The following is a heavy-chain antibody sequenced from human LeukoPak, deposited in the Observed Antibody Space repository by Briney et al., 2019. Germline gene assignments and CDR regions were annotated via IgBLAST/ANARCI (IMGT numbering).Heavy chain of an antibody. CDR2: ISGSGGST. CDR1: GFTFSSYA. J-gene: IGHJ4*02. Sequence: GGSLRLSCAASGFTFSSYAMSWVRQAPGRGLEWVSAISGSGGSTYYADSVKGRFTISRDNSKNTLYLQMNSLRAEDTAVYYCAKAGSSSRSHYFDYWGQGTLVTVSS. D-gene: IGHD6-13*01. V-gene: IGHV3-23*01. CDR3: AKAGSSSRSHYFDY.